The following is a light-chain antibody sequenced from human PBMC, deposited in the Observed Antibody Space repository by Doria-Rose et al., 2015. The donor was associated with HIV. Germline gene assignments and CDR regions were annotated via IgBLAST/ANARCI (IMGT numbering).Light chain of an antibody. V-gene: IGKV3-11*01. J-gene: IGKJ3*01. Sequence: ATLSLSPGERATLSCRASQSVSSNLAWYQQKPGQAPRLLIYDASNRATGIPARFSGSGSGTDFTLTISSLEPEDFAVYFCQQRSNWPPIFTFGPGTKVGI. CDR2: DAS. CDR1: QSVSSN. CDR3: QQRSNWPPIFT.